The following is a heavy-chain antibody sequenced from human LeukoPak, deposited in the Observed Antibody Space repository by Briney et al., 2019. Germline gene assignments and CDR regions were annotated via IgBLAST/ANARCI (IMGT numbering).Heavy chain of an antibody. V-gene: IGHV4-31*03. CDR3: ARAARQGFTMIVVPFFYFDL. Sequence: PSETLSLACTVSGGSISSGASDWGWVRQHPKRGLEWVGYINHSGSTYYNPSLGSRVTMSVDTSKNQFSLKLSSVTAADSAVYYCARAARQGFTMIVVPFFYFDLWGRGTLVTVSS. CDR1: GGSISSGASD. D-gene: IGHD3-22*01. J-gene: IGHJ2*01. CDR2: INHSGST.